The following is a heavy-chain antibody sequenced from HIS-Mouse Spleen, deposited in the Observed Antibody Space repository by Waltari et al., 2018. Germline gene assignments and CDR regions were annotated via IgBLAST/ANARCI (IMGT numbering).Heavy chain of an antibody. Sequence: QVTLKESGPVLVKPTETLTLTCTVSGFSLSNARMGVSWIRQPPGKALEWLGHIFSNDEKSYSTSLKSRLTISKDTSKSQVVLTMTNMDPVDTATYYCARIPSSGCLDYWGQGTLVTVSS. J-gene: IGHJ4*02. CDR2: IFSNDEK. CDR3: ARIPSSGCLDY. V-gene: IGHV2-26*01. CDR1: GFSLSNARMG. D-gene: IGHD6-19*01.